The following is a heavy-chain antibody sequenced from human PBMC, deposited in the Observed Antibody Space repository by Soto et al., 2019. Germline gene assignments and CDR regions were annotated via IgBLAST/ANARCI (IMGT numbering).Heavy chain of an antibody. V-gene: IGHV1-69*06. CDR2: IIPLFGTA. J-gene: IGHJ4*02. Sequence: QVYLVQSGAEVKKPGSSVKISCKASGGIFSSNTINWVRQAAGQGLEWMGGIIPLFGTANYAEKFQGRVTITADKSTKTVYMELTSLRSEDTAVYYCASKAACGGDCYAFDSWGQGTLVTV. CDR1: GGIFSSNT. CDR3: ASKAACGGDCYAFDS. D-gene: IGHD2-21*02.